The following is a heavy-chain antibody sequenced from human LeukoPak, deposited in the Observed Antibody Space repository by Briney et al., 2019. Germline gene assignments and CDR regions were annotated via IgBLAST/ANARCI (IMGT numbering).Heavy chain of an antibody. CDR2: ISSSGSTI. CDR3: ARDSARLGEVARTSFDL. V-gene: IGHV3-48*03. J-gene: IGHJ2*01. CDR1: GFTFSSYE. Sequence: GGSLRLSCAASGFTFSSYEMNWVRQAPGKGLEWVSYISSSGSTIYYADSVKGRFTISRDNAKNSLYPQMNSLRAEDTAVYYCARDSARLGEVARTSFDLWGRGTLVTVSS. D-gene: IGHD3-10*01.